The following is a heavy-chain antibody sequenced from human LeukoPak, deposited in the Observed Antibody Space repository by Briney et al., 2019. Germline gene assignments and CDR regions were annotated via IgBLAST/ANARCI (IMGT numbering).Heavy chain of an antibody. J-gene: IGHJ5*02. D-gene: IGHD3-22*01. V-gene: IGHV1-18*01. Sequence: GASVKVSCKASGYTFTSYGISWVRQAPGQGLEWMGWISACNGNTNYAQKLQGRVTMTTDTSTSTAYMELRSLRSDDTAVYYCARAPYYDSSGYYSTWGQGTLVTVSS. CDR1: GYTFTSYG. CDR2: ISACNGNT. CDR3: ARAPYYDSSGYYST.